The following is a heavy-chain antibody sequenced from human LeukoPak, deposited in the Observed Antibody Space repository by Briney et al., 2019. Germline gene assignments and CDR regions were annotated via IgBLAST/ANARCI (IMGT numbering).Heavy chain of an antibody. CDR2: ISGDGLTT. V-gene: IGHV3-74*01. Sequence: PGGSLRLSCAASEFIFSGYWMHWVRQAPGQGLVWVSRISGDGLTTTYADSVKGRFISSRDNAKSTLYLQMNSLRVEDTAVFYCTRENRGSTYVSASGGRGPRVTV. D-gene: IGHD3-10*01. J-gene: IGHJ4*02. CDR3: TRENRGSTYVSAS. CDR1: EFIFSGYW.